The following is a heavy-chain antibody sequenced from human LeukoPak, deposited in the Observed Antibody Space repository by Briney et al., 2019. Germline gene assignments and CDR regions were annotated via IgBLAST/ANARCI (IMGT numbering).Heavy chain of an antibody. CDR2: ISNSGGST. V-gene: IGHV3-23*01. Sequence: PGGSLRLSCAGSGFTFSSYALSWIRQAPGKGLEWVSGISNSGGSTYYADSVKGRFTMSRDNFKNTVYLQMNSLRAEDTAVYYCAKHRRDDNISGSYRGSHYWGQGTLVTVSS. CDR1: GFTFSSYA. CDR3: AKHRRDDNISGSYRGSHY. J-gene: IGHJ4*02. D-gene: IGHD3-10*01.